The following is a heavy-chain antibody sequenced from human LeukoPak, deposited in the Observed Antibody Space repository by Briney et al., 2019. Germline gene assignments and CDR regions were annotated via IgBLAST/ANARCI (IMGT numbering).Heavy chain of an antibody. J-gene: IGHJ4*02. CDR1: GGSISSSSYY. CDR3: ARLRRWLQRYYFDY. V-gene: IGHV4-39*07. Sequence: SETLSLTCTVSGGSISSSSYYWGRIRQPPGKGLEWIGSIYYSWSTYYNPSLKSRVTISVDPSKNQFSLKLSSVPAADTAVYYCARLRRWLQRYYFDYWGQGTLVNVSS. CDR2: IYYSWST. D-gene: IGHD5-24*01.